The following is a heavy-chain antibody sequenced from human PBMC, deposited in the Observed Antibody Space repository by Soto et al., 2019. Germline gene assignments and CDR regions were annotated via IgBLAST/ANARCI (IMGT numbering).Heavy chain of an antibody. CDR1: GYTFTSYY. CDR2: INPSCGST. D-gene: IGHD2-15*01. V-gene: IGHV1-46*01. CDR3: ARARVANPNWFDP. J-gene: IGHJ5*02. Sequence: QVPLVQSGAAVKKPGASVKGSCKASGYTFTSYYMHWVRQAPGQGLEWMGIINPSCGSTSYAQKFQGRVSMTRDTSTSTVYMELSSLRSEDTAVYYCARARVANPNWFDPWGQGTLVTVSS.